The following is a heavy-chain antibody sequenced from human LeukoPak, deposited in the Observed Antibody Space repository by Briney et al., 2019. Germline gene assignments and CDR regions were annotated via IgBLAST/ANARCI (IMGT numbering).Heavy chain of an antibody. D-gene: IGHD3-10*01. CDR1: GFSFSTYA. CDR2: ISGTGSGSSVGT. CDR3: ASGELLNMGLDY. J-gene: IGHJ4*02. Sequence: GGSLRLSCVASGFSFSTYAMSWVRQAPGKGLEWVSAISGTGSGSSVGTYYADSVKGRFTISRDNSKNTLYLQMNSLRAEDTAVYYCASGELLNMGLDYWGQGTLVTVSS. V-gene: IGHV3-23*01.